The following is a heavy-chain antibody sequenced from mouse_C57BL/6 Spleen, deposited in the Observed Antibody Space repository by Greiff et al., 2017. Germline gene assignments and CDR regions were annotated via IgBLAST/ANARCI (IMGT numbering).Heavy chain of an antibody. CDR3: ARGGQLRRGAMDY. CDR2: IDPSDSYT. V-gene: IGHV1-69*01. CDR1: GYTFTSYW. D-gene: IGHD3-2*02. J-gene: IGHJ4*01. Sequence: QVQLQQPGAELVMPGASVKLSCKASGYTFTSYWMHWVKQRPGQGLEWIGEIDPSDSYTNYNQKFKGKSTLTVDKSSSTAYMQLSSLTSEDSAVXYCARGGQLRRGAMDYWGQGTSVTVSS.